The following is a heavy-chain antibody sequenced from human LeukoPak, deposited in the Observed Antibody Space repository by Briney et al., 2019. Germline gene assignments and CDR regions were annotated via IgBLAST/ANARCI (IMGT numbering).Heavy chain of an antibody. D-gene: IGHD6-13*01. V-gene: IGHV3-30*01. CDR2: ISYDGSNK. CDR3: ARDSEAEYSSSWSNFDY. Sequence: GGSLKLSCAASGFTFSSYAMYWVRQAPGKGLEWVAVISYDGSNKYYADSVKGRFTISRDNSKNTLYLQMNSLRAEDTAVYYCARDSEAEYSSSWSNFDYWGQGTLVTVSS. CDR1: GFTFSSYA. J-gene: IGHJ4*02.